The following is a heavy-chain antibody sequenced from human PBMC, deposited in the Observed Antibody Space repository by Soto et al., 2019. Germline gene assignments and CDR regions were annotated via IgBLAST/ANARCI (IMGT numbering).Heavy chain of an antibody. J-gene: IGHJ5*02. V-gene: IGHV3-49*03. D-gene: IGHD3-3*01. CDR1: GFTFGDYA. CDR2: IGSKAYGGTT. CDR3: TRDDFWSGYLRVNWFDP. Sequence: GGSLRLSCTASGFTFGDYAMSWFRQAPGKGLEWVGFIGSKAYGGTTEYAASVKGRFTISRDDSKSIAYLQMNSLKTEDTAVYYCTRDDFWSGYLRVNWFDPWGQGTLVTVS.